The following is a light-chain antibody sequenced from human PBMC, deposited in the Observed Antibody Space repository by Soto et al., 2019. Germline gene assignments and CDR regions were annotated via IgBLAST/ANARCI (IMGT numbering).Light chain of an antibody. Sequence: QSVLTQPPSASGTPGQRVTISCSGSSSNIGSNTVNWYQQFPGTAPKLLIYSSYQRPSGVPDRFSGSKSGTSGSLAISGLQSEDEADYYCAAWDDSLNGRVFGTGTKLTVL. V-gene: IGLV1-44*01. CDR1: SSNIGSNT. CDR2: SSY. J-gene: IGLJ1*01. CDR3: AAWDDSLNGRV.